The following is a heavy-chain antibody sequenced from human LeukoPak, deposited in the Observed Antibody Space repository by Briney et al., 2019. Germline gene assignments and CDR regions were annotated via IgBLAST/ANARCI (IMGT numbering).Heavy chain of an antibody. D-gene: IGHD6-6*01. CDR1: GFTFSSYA. J-gene: IGHJ4*02. Sequence: GGSLRLSCAASGFTFSSYAMHWVRQAPGKGLEWVAVILYDGSNKYYADSVKGRFTISRDNSKNTLYLQMNSLRAEDTAVYYCARDNGLEGHYYFDYWGQGTLVTVSS. CDR2: ILYDGSNK. CDR3: ARDNGLEGHYYFDY. V-gene: IGHV3-30-3*01.